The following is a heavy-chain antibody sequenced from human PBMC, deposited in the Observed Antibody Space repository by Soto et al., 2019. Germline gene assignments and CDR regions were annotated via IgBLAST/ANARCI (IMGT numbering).Heavy chain of an antibody. J-gene: IGHJ6*02. CDR1: GFTFSSYG. D-gene: IGHD2-15*01. Sequence: QVQLVESGGGVVQPGRSLRLSCAASGFTFSSYGMHWVRQAPGKGLEWVAVISYDGSNKYYADSVKGRFTISRDNSKNTLYLQMNSRRAEDTALYYCAKDVSCSGGSCYDYYYYYGMDVWGQGTTVTVSS. CDR2: ISYDGSNK. V-gene: IGHV3-30*18. CDR3: AKDVSCSGGSCYDYYYYYGMDV.